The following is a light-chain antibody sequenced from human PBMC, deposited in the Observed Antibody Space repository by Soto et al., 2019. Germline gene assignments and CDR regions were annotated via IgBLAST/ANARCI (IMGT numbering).Light chain of an antibody. Sequence: EIVLTQSPGTLSLSPGERATLSCRASQSVSSAYLAWYQQKPGQAPRLLIYDVSSRATGIPDRFSGSGSGTDFTLTVSRLEPDDVAVYYCQQYGSSPEPFGQGTKVEIK. CDR3: QQYGSSPEP. V-gene: IGKV3-20*01. CDR1: QSVSSAY. J-gene: IGKJ1*01. CDR2: DVS.